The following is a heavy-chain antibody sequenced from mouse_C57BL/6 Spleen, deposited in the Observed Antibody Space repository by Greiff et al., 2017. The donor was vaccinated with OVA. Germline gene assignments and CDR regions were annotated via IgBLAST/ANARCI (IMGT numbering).Heavy chain of an antibody. J-gene: IGHJ3*01. D-gene: IGHD2-4*01. V-gene: IGHV1-74*04. CDR3: AMPRGDYDGTWFAY. CDR1: GYTFTSYW. CDR2: IHPSDSDT. Sequence: VKLQESGAELVKPGASVKVSCKASGYTFTSYWMHWVKQRPGQGLEWIGRIHPSDSDTNYNQKFKGKATLTVDKSSSTAYMQLSSLTSEDSAVYYCAMPRGDYDGTWFAYWGQGTLVTVSA.